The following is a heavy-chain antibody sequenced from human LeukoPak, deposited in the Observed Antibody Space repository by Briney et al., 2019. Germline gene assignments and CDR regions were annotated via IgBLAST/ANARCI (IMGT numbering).Heavy chain of an antibody. V-gene: IGHV4-39*07. Sequence: SETLSLACTVSGGSISSSSYYWGWIRQPPGKGLEWIGSIYYSGSTYYNPSLKSRVTISVDTSKNQFSLKLSSMTAADTAVYYCARGALLWFGDRMEYYFDYWGQGTLLTVSS. CDR3: ARGALLWFGDRMEYYFDY. J-gene: IGHJ4*02. CDR1: GGSISSSSYY. CDR2: IYYSGST. D-gene: IGHD3-10*01.